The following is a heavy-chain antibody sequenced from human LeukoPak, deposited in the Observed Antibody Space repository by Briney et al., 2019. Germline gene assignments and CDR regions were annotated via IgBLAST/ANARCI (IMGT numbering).Heavy chain of an antibody. Sequence: ASVKVSCKASGYTFTGYYMHWVRQAPGQGLEWMGWINPNSGGTNYAQKFQGWVTMTRDTSISTAYMELSRLRSDDTAVYYCARDRSRITIFGVGVGGWFDPWDQGTLVTVSS. D-gene: IGHD3-3*01. V-gene: IGHV1-2*04. CDR1: GYTFTGYY. CDR3: ARDRSRITIFGVGVGGWFDP. J-gene: IGHJ5*02. CDR2: INPNSGGT.